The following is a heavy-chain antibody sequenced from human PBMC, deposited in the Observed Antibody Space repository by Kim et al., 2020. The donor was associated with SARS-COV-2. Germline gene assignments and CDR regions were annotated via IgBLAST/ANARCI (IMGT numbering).Heavy chain of an antibody. J-gene: IGHJ3*02. CDR3: ARRNWNYASGAFDI. CDR1: GGSFSGYY. CDR2: INHSGST. Sequence: SETLSLTCAVYGGSFSGYYWSWIRQPPGKGLEWIGEINHSGSTNYNPSLKSRVTISVDTSKNQFSLKLSSVTAADTAVYYCARRNWNYASGAFDIWGQGTMVTVSS. D-gene: IGHD1-7*01. V-gene: IGHV4-34*01.